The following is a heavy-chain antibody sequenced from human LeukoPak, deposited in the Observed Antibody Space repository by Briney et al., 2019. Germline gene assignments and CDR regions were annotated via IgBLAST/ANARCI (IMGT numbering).Heavy chain of an antibody. CDR1: GFIFSHAW. CDR2: IRSGGAR. CDR3: AVDTPVIDAQIDY. J-gene: IGHJ4*02. Sequence: PGGSLRLSCTASGFIFSHAWMNWVRQAPGKGLQWLGRIRSGGAREYAAPAQGRFTISRDDSRNTVYLEMNNLDTDDTAVYFSAVDTPVIDAQIDYWGQGTLVTVSS. D-gene: IGHD3-16*02. V-gene: IGHV3-15*01.